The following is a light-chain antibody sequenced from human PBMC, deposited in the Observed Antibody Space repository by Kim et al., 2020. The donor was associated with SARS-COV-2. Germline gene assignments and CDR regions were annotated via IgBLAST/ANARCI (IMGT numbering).Light chain of an antibody. V-gene: IGLV3-1*01. J-gene: IGLJ2*01. Sequence: SYELTQPPSVSVTPGQTATITCSGDHLGHKYVCWSQQQPGQSPLLVIYQDTRRPSGIPERFSGSNSENTATLTITGTQVTDEADYYCQAWVSSTLVFGGG. CDR1: HLGHKY. CDR2: QDT. CDR3: QAWVSSTLV.